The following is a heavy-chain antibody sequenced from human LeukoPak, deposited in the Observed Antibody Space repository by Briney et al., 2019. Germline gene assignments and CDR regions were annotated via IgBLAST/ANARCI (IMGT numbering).Heavy chain of an antibody. CDR3: ARGVGDSSGYYYDDY. CDR1: GGSFSGYY. CDR2: INHSGST. D-gene: IGHD3-22*01. V-gene: IGHV4-34*01. J-gene: IGHJ4*02. Sequence: KPSETLSLTCAVYGGSFSGYYWSWIRQPPGKGLEWIGEINHSGSTNYNPSLESRVTISVDTSKNQFSLKLSSVTAADTAVYYCARGVGDSSGYYYDDYWGQGTLVTVSS.